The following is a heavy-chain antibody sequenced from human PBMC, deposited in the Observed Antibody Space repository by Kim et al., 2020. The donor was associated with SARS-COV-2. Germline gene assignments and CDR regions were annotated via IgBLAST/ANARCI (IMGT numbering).Heavy chain of an antibody. Sequence: GGSLRLSCAASGFTFSDYYMSWIRQAPGKGLEWVSYISSSGSTIYYADSVKGRFTISRDNAKNSLYLQMNSLRAENTAVYYCARDPAGTVDWFDPWGQGTLVTVSS. D-gene: IGHD6-13*01. CDR1: GFTFSDYY. CDR2: ISSSGSTI. CDR3: ARDPAGTVDWFDP. V-gene: IGHV3-11*01. J-gene: IGHJ5*02.